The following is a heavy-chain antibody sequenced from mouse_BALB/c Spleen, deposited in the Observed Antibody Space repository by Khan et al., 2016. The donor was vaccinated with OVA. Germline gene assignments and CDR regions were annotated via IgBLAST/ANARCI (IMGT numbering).Heavy chain of an antibody. CDR1: GFTFSSYG. V-gene: IGHV5-6-3*01. Sequence: VQLVESGAGLVRPGGSLKISCAASGFTFSSYGMPWVRQTPDKRLELVATINSNGGSTYYPHSLKGRFTISRDNAKNTLYLQMSSLKSEDTAMYYCARRARMINWGQGNTVTVSS. D-gene: IGHD2-3*01. J-gene: IGHJ2*01. CDR3: ARRARMIN. CDR2: INSNGGST.